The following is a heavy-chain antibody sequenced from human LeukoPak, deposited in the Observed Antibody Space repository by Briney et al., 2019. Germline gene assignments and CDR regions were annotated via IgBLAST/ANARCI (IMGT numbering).Heavy chain of an antibody. CDR2: IIPIFGTA. V-gene: IGHV1-69*05. CDR3: ASIAARPRWFESV. D-gene: IGHD6-6*01. CDR1: GGTFSSYA. Sequence: SVKVSCKASGGTFSSYAISWVRQAPGQGLEWMGGIIPIFGTANYAQKFQGRVTITTDESTSTAYMELSSLRSEDTAVYYCASIAARPRWFESVWGKGTTVTVSS. J-gene: IGHJ6*04.